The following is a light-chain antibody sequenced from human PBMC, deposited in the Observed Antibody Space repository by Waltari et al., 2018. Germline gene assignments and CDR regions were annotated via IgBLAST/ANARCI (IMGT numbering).Light chain of an antibody. V-gene: IGLV2-23*02. J-gene: IGLJ2*01. CDR1: SSDVGSYTL. Sequence: QSALTQPASVSGSPGQSITISCTGTSSDVGSYTLVSWYQQHPGKAPKLMIYEVSKRPSGVSNRFSGSKSGNTASRTISGLQAEDEADYYCCSYAGSSTRFGGGTKLTVL. CDR2: EVS. CDR3: CSYAGSSTR.